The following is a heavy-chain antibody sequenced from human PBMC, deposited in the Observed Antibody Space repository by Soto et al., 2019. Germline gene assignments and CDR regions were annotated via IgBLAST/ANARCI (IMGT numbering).Heavy chain of an antibody. J-gene: IGHJ4*02. CDR1: GFTFSSYA. V-gene: IGHV3-30-3*01. CDR2: ISYDGSNK. CDR3: ASSGNMVPVYYFDY. D-gene: IGHD3-10*01. Sequence: QPGGSLRLSCAASGFTFSSYAMHWVRQAPGKGLEWVAVISYDGSNKYYADSVKGRFTISRDNSKNTLYLQMNSLRAEDTAVYYCASSGNMVPVYYFDYWGQGTLVTVS.